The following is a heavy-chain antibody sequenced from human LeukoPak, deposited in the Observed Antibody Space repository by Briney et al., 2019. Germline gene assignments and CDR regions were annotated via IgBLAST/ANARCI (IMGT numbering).Heavy chain of an antibody. V-gene: IGHV4-38-2*02. CDR2: VSYSGSP. Sequence: PSETLSLTCTVSGYSLSSGFFCDWIRQPPGKGLEWIGSVSYSGSPYYNPSLTSRATISVDTSRNQVSLKLTSVTAADTAVYYCARGPSGLRSPFNTWGQGTTVTVSS. D-gene: IGHD5-12*01. CDR1: GYSLSSGFF. J-gene: IGHJ3*02. CDR3: ARGPSGLRSPFNT.